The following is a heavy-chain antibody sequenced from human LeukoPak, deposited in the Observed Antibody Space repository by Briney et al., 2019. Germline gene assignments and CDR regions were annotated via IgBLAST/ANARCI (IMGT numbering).Heavy chain of an antibody. J-gene: IGHJ4*02. CDR2: ISSSGSTI. CDR3: ARTGARITMRHFDY. V-gene: IGHV3-11*01. Sequence: GGSLRLSCAASGFTFRDYYMSWIRQAPGKGLEWVSYISSSGSTIYYADSVKGRFTISRDNAKNSLYLQMNSLRAEDTVVYYCARTGARITMRHFDYWGQGTLVTVSS. D-gene: IGHD3-22*01. CDR1: GFTFRDYY.